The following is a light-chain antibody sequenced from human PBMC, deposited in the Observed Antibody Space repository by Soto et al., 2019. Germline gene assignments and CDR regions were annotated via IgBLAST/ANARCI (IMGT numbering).Light chain of an antibody. CDR3: QQYGSSPRT. V-gene: IGKV3-20*01. CDR1: QSVSSSY. CDR2: GAS. Sequence: EIVLTQSPGTLSLSPGERATLVCRASQSVSSSYLAWYQQKPGQAPRLLIYGASSRATGIPDTFSGSGSGTDFTLTISRLEPEDFAVYYCQQYGSSPRTFGQGTKVEIK. J-gene: IGKJ1*01.